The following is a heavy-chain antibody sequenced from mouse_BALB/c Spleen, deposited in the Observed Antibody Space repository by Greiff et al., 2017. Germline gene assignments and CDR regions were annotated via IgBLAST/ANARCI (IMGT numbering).Heavy chain of an antibody. D-gene: IGHD1-2*01. CDR2: IYPGDGDT. Sequence: VQLQQSGAELVRPGSSVKISCKASGYAFSSYWMNWVKQRPGQGLEWIGQIYPGDGDTNYNGKFKGKATLTADKSSSTAYMQLSSLPSEDSAVYFCARIGTATPYFDVWGAGTTVTVSS. CDR1: GYAFSSYW. CDR3: ARIGTATPYFDV. V-gene: IGHV1-80*01. J-gene: IGHJ1*01.